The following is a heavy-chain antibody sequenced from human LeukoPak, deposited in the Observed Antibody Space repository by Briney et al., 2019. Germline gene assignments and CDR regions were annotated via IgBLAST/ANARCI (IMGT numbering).Heavy chain of an antibody. CDR1: GGPIDRHY. V-gene: IGHV4-59*11. CDR2: VFYPGST. Sequence: PSETLSLTCTVSGGPIDRHYWSWIRQPPGKGLEWIGYVFYPGSTNYNPSLKSRVTMSLDTSRDQFSLRLTSVTAADTAIYYCASRPAGSTWYGVLDYWSQGTLVTVYS. CDR3: ASRPAGSTWYGVLDY. J-gene: IGHJ4*02. D-gene: IGHD6-13*01.